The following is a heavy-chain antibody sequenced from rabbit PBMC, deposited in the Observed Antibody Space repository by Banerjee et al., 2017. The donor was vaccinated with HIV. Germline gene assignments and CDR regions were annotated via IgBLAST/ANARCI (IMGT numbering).Heavy chain of an antibody. J-gene: IGHJ4*01. CDR2: IDPVFGST. D-gene: IGHD6-1*01. CDR1: GIDLSSNA. V-gene: IGHV1S47*01. Sequence: QEQLVESGGGLVQPGGSLTLTCTVSGIDLSSNAMSWVRQAPEKGLEWIGYIDPVFGSTYYASWVNGRFTISSHNAQNSVDLQMNSLTAADTATYFCAREDVAGGAYATWGPGTLVTVS. CDR3: AREDVAGGAYAT.